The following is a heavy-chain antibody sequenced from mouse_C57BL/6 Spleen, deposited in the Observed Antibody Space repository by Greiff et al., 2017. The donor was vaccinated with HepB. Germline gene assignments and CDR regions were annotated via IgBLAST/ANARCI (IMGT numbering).Heavy chain of an antibody. J-gene: IGHJ2*01. Sequence: EVKLQESGGGLVKPGGSLKLSCAASGFTFSDYGMHWVRQAPEKGLEWVAYISSGSSTIYYADTVKGRFTISRDNAKYTLFLQMTSLRSEDTAMYYCARPNWDGGYYFDYWGQGTTLTVSS. D-gene: IGHD4-1*01. CDR3: ARPNWDGGYYFDY. V-gene: IGHV5-17*01. CDR2: ISSGSSTI. CDR1: GFTFSDYG.